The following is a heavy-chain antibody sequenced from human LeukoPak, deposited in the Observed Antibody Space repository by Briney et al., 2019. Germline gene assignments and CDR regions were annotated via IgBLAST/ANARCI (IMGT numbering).Heavy chain of an antibody. D-gene: IGHD3-22*01. CDR2: ISSSSSYI. Sequence: GGSLRLSCAASGFTFSSYSMNWVRQAPGKGLEWVSSISSSSSYIYYADSVKGRFTISRDNAKNSLYLQMNSLRAEDTAVYYCASWGVSGYYDSSGYPNYYYYMDVWGKGTTVTVSS. CDR3: ASWGVSGYYDSSGYPNYYYYMDV. V-gene: IGHV3-21*01. CDR1: GFTFSSYS. J-gene: IGHJ6*03.